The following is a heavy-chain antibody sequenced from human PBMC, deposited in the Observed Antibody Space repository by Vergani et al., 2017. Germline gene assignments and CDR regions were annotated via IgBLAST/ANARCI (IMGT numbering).Heavy chain of an antibody. D-gene: IGHD3-22*01. Sequence: EVQLVESGGGLVQPGGSLRLSCAASGFTFSSYWMHWVRQAPGKGLVWVSRINSDGSSTSYADSVKGRFTISRDNAKNTLYLQMNSLRAEDTAVYYCARDXGGGYYYDSSGRTHFDYWGQGTLVTVSS. CDR3: ARDXGGGYYYDSSGRTHFDY. V-gene: IGHV3-74*01. CDR1: GFTFSSYW. CDR2: INSDGSST. J-gene: IGHJ4*02.